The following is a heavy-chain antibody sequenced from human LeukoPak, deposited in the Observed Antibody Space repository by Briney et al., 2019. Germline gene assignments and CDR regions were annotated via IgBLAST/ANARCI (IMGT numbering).Heavy chain of an antibody. CDR1: GGSISSGGYY. D-gene: IGHD2-2*01. CDR3: ASGAGSPYCSSTSCWLFDY. J-gene: IGHJ4*02. V-gene: IGHV4-31*03. CDR2: IYYSGST. Sequence: SETLSLTCTVSGGSISSGGYYWSWIRQHPGKGLEWIGYIYYSGSTYYNPSLKSRVTISVDTSKNQFSLKLSSVTAADTAVYYCASGAGSPYCSSTSCWLFDYWGQGTLVTVSS.